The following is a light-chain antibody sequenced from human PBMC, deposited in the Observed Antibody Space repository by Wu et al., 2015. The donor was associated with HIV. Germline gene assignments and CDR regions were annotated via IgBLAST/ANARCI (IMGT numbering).Light chain of an antibody. CDR2: GAS. CDR3: QQYGNSPYN. J-gene: IGKJ2*01. CDR1: QSVSNNY. V-gene: IGKV3-20*01. Sequence: EIVLTQSPGTLSLSPGERATLSCRASQSVSNNYLAWYQQKPGQAPRLLIYGASSRATGIPDRFSGSGSGTDFTLTISRLEPEDFAVYFCQQYGNSPYNFGQGTKLEIK.